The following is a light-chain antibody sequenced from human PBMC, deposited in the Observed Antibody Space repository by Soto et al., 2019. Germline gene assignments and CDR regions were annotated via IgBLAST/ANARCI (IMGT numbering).Light chain of an antibody. CDR3: SSYTSSSTLV. CDR1: SSDVGGYNY. J-gene: IGLJ1*01. V-gene: IGLV2-14*01. Sequence: QSALTQPASVSGSPGQSITISCTGTSSDVGGYNYVSWYQQHPGKAPKFMIYEVSNRPSGLSNRFSGAKSGNTASLTISGLQADDEADYYCSSYTSSSTLVFGTGTKLTVL. CDR2: EVS.